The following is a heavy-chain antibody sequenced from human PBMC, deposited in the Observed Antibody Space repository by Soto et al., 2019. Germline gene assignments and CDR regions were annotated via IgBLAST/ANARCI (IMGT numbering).Heavy chain of an antibody. J-gene: IGHJ4*02. CDR1: GITFSTYR. CDR3: ARENYDFWSGYYLDY. Sequence: EVQLVESGGGLVQPGGSLRLSCVVSGITFSTYRMHWVRQAPGKGLVWVSHIKSDGTVTHYTDSVRGRFNISRDNAKNSLFLQMNSLRTKDTAVYYCARENYDFWSGYYLDYWGQGTLVTVSS. V-gene: IGHV3-74*01. CDR2: IKSDGTVT. D-gene: IGHD3-3*01.